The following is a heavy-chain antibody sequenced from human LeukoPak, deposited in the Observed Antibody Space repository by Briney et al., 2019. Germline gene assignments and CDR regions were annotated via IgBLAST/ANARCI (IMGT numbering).Heavy chain of an antibody. CDR1: GFTFSSYA. J-gene: IGHJ6*02. D-gene: IGHD5-18*01. CDR3: ARAGGYSYVRNYGMDV. V-gene: IGHV4-59*01. CDR2: IYYSGST. Sequence: GSLRLSCAASGFTFSSYAMSWVRQAPGKGLEWIGYIYYSGSTNYNPSLKSRVTISVDTSKNQFSLKLSSVTAADTAVYYCARAGGYSYVRNYGMDVWGQGTTVTVSS.